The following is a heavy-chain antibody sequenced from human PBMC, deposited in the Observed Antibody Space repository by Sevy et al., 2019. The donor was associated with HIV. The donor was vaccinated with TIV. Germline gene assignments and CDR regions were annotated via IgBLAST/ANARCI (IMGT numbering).Heavy chain of an antibody. D-gene: IGHD4-17*01. V-gene: IGHV3-20*04. CDR3: VRVKRGDYTNDAFDL. CDR1: GYNFDDFG. Sequence: GGSLRLSCEASGYNFDDFGMNWVRQGPGKGLEWVSGVTWSGSTAGYADSVKGRFTISRDNAKNALYLQLNSLRAEDTALYYCVRVKRGDYTNDAFDLWGQGTFVTVSS. J-gene: IGHJ3*01. CDR2: VTWSGSTA.